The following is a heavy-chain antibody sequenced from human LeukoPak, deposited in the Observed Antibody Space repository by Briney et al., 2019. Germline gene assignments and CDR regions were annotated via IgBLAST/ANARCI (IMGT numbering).Heavy chain of an antibody. J-gene: IGHJ4*02. D-gene: IGHD2-2*01. V-gene: IGHV1-2*02. CDR3: ASLLGYCSSTSCYEVDY. Sequence: ASVKVSCKASGYTSTGYYMHWVRQAPGQGLEWMGWINPNSGGTNYAQKFQGRVTMTRDTSISTAYMELSRLRSDDTAVYYCASLLGYCSSTSCYEVDYWGQGTLVTVSS. CDR1: GYTSTGYY. CDR2: INPNSGGT.